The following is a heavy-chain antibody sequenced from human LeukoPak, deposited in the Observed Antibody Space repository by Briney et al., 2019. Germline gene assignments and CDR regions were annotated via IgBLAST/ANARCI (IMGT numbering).Heavy chain of an antibody. J-gene: IGHJ3*02. Sequence: SETLSLTCTVSGGSISSSSYYWGWIRQPPGKGLEWIGSIYSSGSTYYNPSLKSRVTISVDTSKNQFSLKLSSVTAADTAVYYCARSNYDSSGYYPDDAFDIWGQGTMVTVSS. CDR1: GGSISSSSYY. CDR2: IYSSGST. V-gene: IGHV4-39*01. D-gene: IGHD3-22*01. CDR3: ARSNYDSSGYYPDDAFDI.